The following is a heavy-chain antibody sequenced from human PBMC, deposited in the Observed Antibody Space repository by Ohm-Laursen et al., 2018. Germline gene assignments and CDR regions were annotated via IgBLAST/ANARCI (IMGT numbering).Heavy chain of an antibody. Sequence: SLRLSCSASGFSFSADWMYWVRQAPGKGLAWVANIKQDGSEKYYVDSVKGRFTISRDNSKNSLHLQMYSLRIEDTGVYYCVKEGGTMYFDSWGQGTLVTVSP. D-gene: IGHD2-15*01. V-gene: IGHV3-7*03. CDR1: GFSFSADW. CDR3: VKEGGTMYFDS. CDR2: IKQDGSEK. J-gene: IGHJ5*01.